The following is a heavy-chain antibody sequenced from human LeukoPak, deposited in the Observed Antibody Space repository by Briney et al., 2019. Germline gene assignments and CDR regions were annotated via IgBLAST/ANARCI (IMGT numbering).Heavy chain of an antibody. V-gene: IGHV3-33*01. CDR1: GFTFSSYG. CDR3: ARVSSGGWSDY. D-gene: IGHD6-19*01. CDR2: IWYDGSNK. J-gene: IGHJ4*02. Sequence: GGSLRPSCAASGFTFSSYGMHWVRQAPGKGLEWVAVIWYDGSNKYYADSVKGRFTISRDNSKNTLYLQMNSLRAEDTAVYYCARVSSGGWSDYWGQGTLVTVSS.